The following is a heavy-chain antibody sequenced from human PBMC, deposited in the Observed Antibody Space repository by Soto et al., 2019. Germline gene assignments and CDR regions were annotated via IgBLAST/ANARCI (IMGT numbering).Heavy chain of an antibody. V-gene: IGHV4-59*08. J-gene: IGHJ4*02. CDR3: ARLRYYDYVWGSSTFDY. CDR2: IYYSGST. D-gene: IGHD3-16*01. CDR1: GGSISSYY. Sequence: PSETLSLTCTVSGGSISSYYWSWIRQPPGKGLEWIGYIYYSGSTNYNPSLKSRVTISVDTSKNQFSLKLSSVTAADTAVYYCARLRYYDYVWGSSTFDYWGQGTLVTV.